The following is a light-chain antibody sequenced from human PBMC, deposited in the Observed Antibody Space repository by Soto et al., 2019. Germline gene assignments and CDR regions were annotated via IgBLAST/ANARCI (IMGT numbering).Light chain of an antibody. Sequence: DIHMTHSPSTLSASVGDRVTITCRASRSISSWLAWYQQKPGKAPKLLIYDASSLESGVPSRFSGSGSGTEFTLTISSLQPDDFATYYCQQYNSYSWTFGQGTKVDIK. CDR2: DAS. V-gene: IGKV1-5*01. CDR1: RSISSW. J-gene: IGKJ1*01. CDR3: QQYNSYSWT.